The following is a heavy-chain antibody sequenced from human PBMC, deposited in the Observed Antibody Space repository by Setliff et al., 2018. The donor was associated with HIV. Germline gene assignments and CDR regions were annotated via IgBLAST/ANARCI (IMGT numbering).Heavy chain of an antibody. CDR1: GGSIISGDHY. D-gene: IGHD2-15*01. J-gene: IGHJ6*02. Sequence: PSETLSLTCTVSGGSIISGDHYWSWIRQPPGKGLEWIGAFYYSGSTFYTPSLKSRLTISADMSTNQLSLKLSSVTAADTAVYYCAKVNGYCSGGGCHGYNAMDVWGQGTTVTVSS. CDR3: AKVNGYCSGGGCHGYNAMDV. V-gene: IGHV4-39*01. CDR2: FYYSGST.